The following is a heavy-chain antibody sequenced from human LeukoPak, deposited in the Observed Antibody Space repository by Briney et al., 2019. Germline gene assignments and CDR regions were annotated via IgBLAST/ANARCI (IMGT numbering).Heavy chain of an antibody. CDR1: GYSIRSGDY. V-gene: IGHV4-38-2*01. CDR3: ARNHSTQGYFDY. D-gene: IGHD2-2*01. J-gene: IGHJ4*02. Sequence: PSETLFLTCAVSGYSIRSGDYWGWIRQSAGKGLEWLGSIYHSGSTHYNPSVKSRVTISVDTPKNQFSLSLNSVTAADTAVYYCARNHSTQGYFDYWGQGTLVTVSS. CDR2: IYHSGST.